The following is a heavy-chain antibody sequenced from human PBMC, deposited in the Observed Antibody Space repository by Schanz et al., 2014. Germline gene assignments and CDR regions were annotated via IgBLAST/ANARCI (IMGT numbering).Heavy chain of an antibody. Sequence: QVHLQESGPGLVKPSETLSLSCTVSGGSLTSYYWSWIRQPPGKGLEWIGYIYFVGSTNYNPSLKSRVTISLDTSKNQFSLKLNSVTAADTAVYYCAREYNSYAMDVWGQGTTVTVSS. CDR1: GGSLTSYY. J-gene: IGHJ6*02. V-gene: IGHV4-59*01. CDR2: IYFVGST. CDR3: AREYNSYAMDV. D-gene: IGHD1-1*01.